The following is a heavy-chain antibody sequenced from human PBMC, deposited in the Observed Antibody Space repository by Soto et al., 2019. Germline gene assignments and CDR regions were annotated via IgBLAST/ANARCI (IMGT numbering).Heavy chain of an antibody. J-gene: IGHJ4*02. Sequence: PGESLKISRKGSGYSFTSYWIGWVRQMPGKGLEWMGIIYPGDSDTRYSPSFQGQVTISADKSISTAYLQWSSLKASDTAMYYCARAPNYDFWSGYPDYFDYWGQGTLVTVSS. CDR2: IYPGDSDT. CDR1: GYSFTSYW. CDR3: ARAPNYDFWSGYPDYFDY. D-gene: IGHD3-3*01. V-gene: IGHV5-51*01.